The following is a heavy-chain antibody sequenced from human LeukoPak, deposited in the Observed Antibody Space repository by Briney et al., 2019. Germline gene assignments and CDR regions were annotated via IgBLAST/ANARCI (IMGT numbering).Heavy chain of an antibody. V-gene: IGHV3-23*01. D-gene: IGHD6-19*01. CDR3: AKDSLAVNFDY. CDR2: ISGSGGST. Sequence: GGSLRLSCAASRFTFSSYAMSWVRQAPGKGLEWVSAISGSGGSTYYADSVKGRFNISRDNSKNTLYLQMNSLRAEDTAVYYCAKDSLAVNFDYWGQGTLVTVSS. CDR1: RFTFSSYA. J-gene: IGHJ4*02.